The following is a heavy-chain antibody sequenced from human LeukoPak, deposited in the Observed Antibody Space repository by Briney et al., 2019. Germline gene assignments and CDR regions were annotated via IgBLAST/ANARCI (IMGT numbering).Heavy chain of an antibody. J-gene: IGHJ3*02. CDR1: GFTFSDYY. CDR3: ARTLWELRAFDI. Sequence: GSLRLSCAASGFTFSDYYMSWIRQPPGKGLEWIGEINHSGSTNYNPSLKSRVTISVDTSKNQFSLKLSSVTAADTAVYYCARTLWELRAFDIWGQGTMVTVSS. CDR2: INHSGST. V-gene: IGHV4-34*01. D-gene: IGHD1-26*01.